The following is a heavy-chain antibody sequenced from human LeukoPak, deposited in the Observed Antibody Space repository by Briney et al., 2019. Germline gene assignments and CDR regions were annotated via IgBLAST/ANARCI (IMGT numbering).Heavy chain of an antibody. V-gene: IGHV1-18*01. CDR3: AANQGSYSASALDY. D-gene: IGHD1-26*01. J-gene: IGHJ4*02. Sequence: ASVKVSCKASGYTFTSYGISWVRQAPGQGLEWMGWISAYNGNTNYAQKLQGRVTMTTDTSTSTAYMELRSLRSDDTAVYYCAANQGSYSASALDYWGQGTLVTVSS. CDR1: GYTFTSYG. CDR2: ISAYNGNT.